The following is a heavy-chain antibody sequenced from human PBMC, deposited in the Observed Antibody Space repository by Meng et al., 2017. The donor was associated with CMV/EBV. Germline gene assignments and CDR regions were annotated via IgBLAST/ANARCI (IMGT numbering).Heavy chain of an antibody. J-gene: IGHJ3*02. V-gene: IGHV4-61*01. Sequence: SETLSLTCTVSGGSVSSGSYYWSWIRQPPGKGLEWIGYIYYSGSTYYNPSLKSRVTISVDTSKNQFSLKLSSVTAADTAVYYCASGGDGNPPVLDAFDIWGQGTMVTVSS. CDR1: GGSVSSGSYY. CDR3: ASGGDGNPPVLDAFDI. CDR2: IYYSGST. D-gene: IGHD1-14*01.